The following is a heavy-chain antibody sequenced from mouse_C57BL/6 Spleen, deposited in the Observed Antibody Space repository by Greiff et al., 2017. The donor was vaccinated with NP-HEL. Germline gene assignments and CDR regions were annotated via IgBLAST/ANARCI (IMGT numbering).Heavy chain of an antibody. Sequence: VLLVESGAELARPGASVKLSCKASGYTFTSYGISWVKQSTGQGLEWIGEIYPRSGNTYYNEKFKGKATLTADKSSSTAYMELSSLTSEDSAVYFCARDDDYYLDYWGQGTTLTVSS. V-gene: IGHV1-81*01. CDR1: GYTFTSYG. D-gene: IGHD2-3*01. CDR3: ARDDDYYLDY. CDR2: IYPRSGNT. J-gene: IGHJ2*01.